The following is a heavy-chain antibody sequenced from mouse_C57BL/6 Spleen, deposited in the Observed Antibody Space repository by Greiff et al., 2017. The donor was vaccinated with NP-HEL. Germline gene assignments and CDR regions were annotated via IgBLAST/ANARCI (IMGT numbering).Heavy chain of an antibody. J-gene: IGHJ2*01. V-gene: IGHV14-4*01. CDR1: GFNIKDDY. D-gene: IGHD1-1*01. CDR3: TTTYG. Sequence: EVKVEESGAELVRPGASVKLSCTASGFNIKDDYMHWVKQRPEQGLEWIGWIDPENGDTEYASKFQGKATITADTSSNTAYLQLSSLTSEDTAVYYCTTTYGWGQGTTLTVSS. CDR2: IDPENGDT.